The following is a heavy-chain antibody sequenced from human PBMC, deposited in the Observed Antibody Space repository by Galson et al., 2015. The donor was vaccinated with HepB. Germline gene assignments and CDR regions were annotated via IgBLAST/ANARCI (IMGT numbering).Heavy chain of an antibody. Sequence: SLRLSCAASGFTFSTFAMGWVRQAPGKGLEWVSTLHNDGVTTHIADSVRGRFTISRDNSKNTLFLQMNSLRADDTAVYFCAKAFTSGWYGTGCDRWGQGTLVTVYS. D-gene: IGHD6-19*01. J-gene: IGHJ5*02. CDR2: LHNDGVTT. V-gene: IGHV3-23*05. CDR3: AKAFTSGWYGTGCDR. CDR1: GFTFSTFA.